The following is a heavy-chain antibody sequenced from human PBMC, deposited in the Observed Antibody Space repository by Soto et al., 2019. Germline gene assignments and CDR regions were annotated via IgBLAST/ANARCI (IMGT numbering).Heavy chain of an antibody. Sequence: PSETLSLTCTVSGGSISSGGYYWSWIRQHPGKGLECVGYIYYSGSTYYNPSLKSRVTISVDTSKNQFSLKLSSVTAADTAVYYCARTSGPYWFRDAFDIWGQGTMVTVS. D-gene: IGHD2-8*02. CDR3: ARTSGPYWFRDAFDI. CDR1: GGSISSGGYY. J-gene: IGHJ3*02. V-gene: IGHV4-31*03. CDR2: IYYSGST.